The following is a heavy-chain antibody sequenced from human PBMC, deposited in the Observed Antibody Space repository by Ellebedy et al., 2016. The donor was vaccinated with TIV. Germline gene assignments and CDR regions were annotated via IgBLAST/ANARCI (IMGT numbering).Heavy chain of an antibody. Sequence: GESLKISXAASGFTFSSYAMHWVRQAPGKGLEWVAVISYDGSNKYYADSVKGRFTISRDNSKNTLYLQMNSLRAEDTAVYYCARDQFLDTMVRGVMYYYYGMDVWGQGTTVTVSS. J-gene: IGHJ6*02. CDR2: ISYDGSNK. CDR1: GFTFSSYA. V-gene: IGHV3-30-3*01. D-gene: IGHD3-10*01. CDR3: ARDQFLDTMVRGVMYYYYGMDV.